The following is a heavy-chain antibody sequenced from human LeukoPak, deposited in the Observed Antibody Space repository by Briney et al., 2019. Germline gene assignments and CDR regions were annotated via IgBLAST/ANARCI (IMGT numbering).Heavy chain of an antibody. V-gene: IGHV4-61*01. J-gene: IGHJ3*02. Sequence: PSQTLSLTCTVSGGSISSGSYYWRWIRQPPGKGLEWIGYIYYSGSTNYNPSLKSRVTISVDTSKNQFSLKLSSVTAADTAVYYCARDWGPWDDSSGYYYSYAFDIWGQGTMVTVSS. D-gene: IGHD3-22*01. CDR3: ARDWGPWDDSSGYYYSYAFDI. CDR1: GGSISSGSYY. CDR2: IYYSGST.